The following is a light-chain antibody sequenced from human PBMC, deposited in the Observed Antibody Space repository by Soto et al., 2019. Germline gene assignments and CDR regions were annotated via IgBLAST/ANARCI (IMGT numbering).Light chain of an antibody. Sequence: QAVVTQEPSLTVSPGGTVTLTCTSSTGAVTSGYYPNWFQQKPGQAPRALIYSTTNKRSWTPARFSGSLLGGKAALTLSGVQPEDEAEYYCLLYYGGAYVFGAGTKVTVL. CDR1: TGAVTSGYY. CDR2: STT. J-gene: IGLJ1*01. CDR3: LLYYGGAYV. V-gene: IGLV7-43*01.